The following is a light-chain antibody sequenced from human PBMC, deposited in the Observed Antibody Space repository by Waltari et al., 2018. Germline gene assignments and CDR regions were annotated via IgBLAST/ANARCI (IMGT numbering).Light chain of an antibody. CDR2: AAS. CDR1: HDISSW. V-gene: IGKV1-12*01. J-gene: IGKJ4*01. Sequence: DIQMTQSPSSVSASVGDRVTITCRASHDISSWLTWYQQKPGKVPKLLLYAASRLQSGVPARFSGSGSGTEFTLTSSSLQPEDFATYSCQQAKSFPLTFGGGTKVEIK. CDR3: QQAKSFPLT.